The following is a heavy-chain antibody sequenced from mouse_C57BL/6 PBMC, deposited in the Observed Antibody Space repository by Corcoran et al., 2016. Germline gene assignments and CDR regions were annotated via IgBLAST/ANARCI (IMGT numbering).Heavy chain of an antibody. CDR2: IYPGGGYT. D-gene: IGHD2-5*01. J-gene: IGHJ2*01. V-gene: IGHV1-63*01. CDR1: GYTFTNYW. Sequence: QVQLQQSGAELVRPGTSVKMSCKASGYTFTNYWIGWAKQRPGHGLEWIGDIYPGGGYTNYNEKFKGKATLTADKSSSTAYMQFSSLTSEDSASYYCARRMRMGYSNYSGFDYWGQGTTLTVSS. CDR3: ARRMRMGYSNYSGFDY.